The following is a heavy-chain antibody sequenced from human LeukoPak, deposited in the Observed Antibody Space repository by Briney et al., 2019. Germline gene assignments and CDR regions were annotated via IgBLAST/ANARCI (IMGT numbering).Heavy chain of an antibody. J-gene: IGHJ4*02. CDR1: GFTFSNYG. D-gene: IGHD6-19*01. CDR2: ISYDGSNK. Sequence: GGSLRLSCAASGFTFSNYGMHWVRQAPGKGLEWVAVISYDGSNKYYADSVKGRFTISRDNSKSTLYLQMNSLRDDDTALYYCARDRPRIAVTTTDFDYWGQGTLVTVSS. CDR3: ARDRPRIAVTTTDFDY. V-gene: IGHV3-30*19.